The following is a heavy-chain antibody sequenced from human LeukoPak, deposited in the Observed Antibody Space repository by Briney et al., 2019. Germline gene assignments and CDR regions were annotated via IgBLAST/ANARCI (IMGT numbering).Heavy chain of an antibody. D-gene: IGHD1-26*01. V-gene: IGHV4-34*01. J-gene: IGHJ4*02. CDR1: GGSFSGYY. Sequence: PSETLSLTCAVYGGSFSGYYWSWIRQPPGKGLEWIGEINHSGSTYYNPSLKSRVTISVDTSKNQFSLKLSSVTAADTAVYYCARSIVGAFGYWGQGTLVTVSS. CDR2: INHSGST. CDR3: ARSIVGAFGY.